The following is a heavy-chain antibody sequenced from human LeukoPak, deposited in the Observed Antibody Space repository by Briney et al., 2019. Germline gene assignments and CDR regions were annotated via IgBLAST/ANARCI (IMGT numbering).Heavy chain of an antibody. Sequence: PSETLSLTCAVCGGSFSGYDWSWIRQPPGKGLEWIGEINHSGSTNYNPSLKSRVTISVDTSKNQFSLKLRSVTAADAAVYYCARWYYDSSGYYYGDAFDIWGQGTMVTVSS. V-gene: IGHV4-34*01. CDR1: GGSFSGYD. CDR3: ARWYYDSSGYYYGDAFDI. D-gene: IGHD3-22*01. CDR2: INHSGST. J-gene: IGHJ3*02.